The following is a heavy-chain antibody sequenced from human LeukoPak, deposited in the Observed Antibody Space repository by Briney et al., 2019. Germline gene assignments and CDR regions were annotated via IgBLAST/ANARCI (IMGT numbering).Heavy chain of an antibody. Sequence: SETLSLTCTVSGGSIISSSYYWGWIRQPPGKGLEWIGSIYYSGSTYYNPSLKSRVTISVDTSKNQFSLKLSSVTAADTAVYYCARRPYDFWSGYTYWYFDLWGRGTLVTVSS. J-gene: IGHJ2*01. CDR1: GGSIISSSYY. D-gene: IGHD3-3*01. V-gene: IGHV4-39*01. CDR2: IYYSGST. CDR3: ARRPYDFWSGYTYWYFDL.